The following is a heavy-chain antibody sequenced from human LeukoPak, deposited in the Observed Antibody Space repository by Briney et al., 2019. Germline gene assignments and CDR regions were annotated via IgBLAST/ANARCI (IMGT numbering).Heavy chain of an antibody. D-gene: IGHD1-26*01. J-gene: IGHJ3*02. CDR2: IIPTLGIA. CDR1: GGTFSSYA. CDR3: ARVTRPHWYSGSHGMDAFDI. Sequence: SVKVSCKASGGTFSSYAISWVRQAPGQGLEWMGRIIPTLGIANYAQKFQGRVTITADKSTSTAYMELSSLRSEDTAVYYCARVTRPHWYSGSHGMDAFDIWGQGTMVTVSS. V-gene: IGHV1-69*04.